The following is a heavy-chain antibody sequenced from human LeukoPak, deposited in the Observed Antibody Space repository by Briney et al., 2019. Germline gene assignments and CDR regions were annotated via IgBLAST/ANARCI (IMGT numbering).Heavy chain of an antibody. CDR2: TPHDESDK. J-gene: IGHJ4*02. D-gene: IGHD6-19*01. Sequence: GGSLRLSCAASGFTFSTYGMHWDRQPPGRGLEWVAMTPHDESDKYYADSVKGRFTISRDNSKNTLYLQMSSLRAEDTAVYFCAKDIWGSGWYNYFDFWGQGTLVTVSS. V-gene: IGHV3-30*18. CDR1: GFTFSTYG. CDR3: AKDIWGSGWYNYFDF.